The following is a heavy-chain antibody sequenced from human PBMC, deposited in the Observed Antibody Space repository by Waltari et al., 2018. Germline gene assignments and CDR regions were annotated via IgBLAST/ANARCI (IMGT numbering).Heavy chain of an antibody. Sequence: QVQLVQSGAEVKKPGASVKVSCKASGYTFTSYDINWVRQATGQGLEWMGRIIPIFGTANYAQKFQGRVTITADKSTSTAYMELSSLRSEDTAVYYCARALGELLSSLDYWGQGTLVTVSS. CDR1: GYTFTSYD. CDR3: ARALGELLSSLDY. V-gene: IGHV1-69*06. D-gene: IGHD1-26*01. J-gene: IGHJ4*02. CDR2: IIPIFGTA.